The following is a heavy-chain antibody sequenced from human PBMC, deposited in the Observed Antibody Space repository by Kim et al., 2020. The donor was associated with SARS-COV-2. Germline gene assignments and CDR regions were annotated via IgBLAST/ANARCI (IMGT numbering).Heavy chain of an antibody. CDR3: TTSYNGWTFDAFDI. D-gene: IGHD5-12*01. V-gene: IGHV3-15*01. Sequence: GGSLRLSCAASGFTFSNAWMSWVRQAPGKGLEWVGRIKSKTDGGTTDYAAPVKGRFTISRDDSKNTLYLQMNSLKTEDTAVYYCTTSYNGWTFDAFDIWGQGTMVTVSS. CDR1: GFTFSNAW. J-gene: IGHJ3*02. CDR2: IKSKTDGGTT.